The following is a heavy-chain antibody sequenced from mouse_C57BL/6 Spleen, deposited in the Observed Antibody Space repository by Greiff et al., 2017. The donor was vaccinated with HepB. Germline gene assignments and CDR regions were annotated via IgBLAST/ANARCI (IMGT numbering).Heavy chain of an antibody. Sequence: DVQLQQSGPELVKPGASVKIPCKASGYTFTDYNMDWVKQSHGKSLEWIGDINPNNGGTIYNQKFKGKATLTVDKSSSTAYMELRSLTSEDTAVYYCARPNYGSSYLDYWGQGTTLTVSS. CDR3: ARPNYGSSYLDY. CDR1: GYTFTDYN. J-gene: IGHJ2*01. CDR2: INPNNGGT. D-gene: IGHD1-1*01. V-gene: IGHV1-18*01.